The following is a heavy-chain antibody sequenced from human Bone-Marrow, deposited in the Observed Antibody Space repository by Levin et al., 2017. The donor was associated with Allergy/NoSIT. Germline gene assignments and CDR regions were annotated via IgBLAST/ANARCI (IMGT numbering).Heavy chain of an antibody. D-gene: IGHD1-26*01. CDR3: AKGCGRWKSGGDDFEY. CDR1: GFTFSDSW. J-gene: IGHJ4*02. V-gene: IGHV3-74*01. CDR2: IDEDGRRI. Sequence: GGSLRLSCTASGFTFSDSWMHWVRQAPGKGLVWVARIDEDGRRIDYADSVKGRFTISRDDAKGTVYLQMNSLTVEDTAGYYCAKGCGRWKSGGDDFEYWGQGTLVTVSS.